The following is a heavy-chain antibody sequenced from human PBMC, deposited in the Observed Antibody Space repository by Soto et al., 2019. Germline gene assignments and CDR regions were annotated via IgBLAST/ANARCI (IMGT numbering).Heavy chain of an antibody. Sequence: QVQLVESGGGVVQPGKSLRLSCAASGFTFSSYGMQWVRQAPGKGLDWMAVIAHDGSNQYYTDSVNGRFTISRDNSKNTLYLQMDSLRPDDTAVYFCARSRVGSSWYEGDSWGQGTLVTVSS. V-gene: IGHV3-30*03. CDR1: GFTFSSYG. CDR3: ARSRVGSSWYEGDS. CDR2: IAHDGSNQ. J-gene: IGHJ4*02. D-gene: IGHD6-13*01.